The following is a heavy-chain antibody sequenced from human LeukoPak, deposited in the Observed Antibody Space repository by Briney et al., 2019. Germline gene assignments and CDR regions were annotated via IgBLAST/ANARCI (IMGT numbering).Heavy chain of an antibody. CDR2: INHSGST. V-gene: IGHV4-34*01. J-gene: IGHJ2*01. CDR1: GGSFSGYY. Sequence: SETLSLTCAVYGGSFSGYYWSWIRQPPGKGLEWIGEINHSGSTNYNPSLKSRVTISVDTSKNQFSLKLSSVTAADTAVYYCARGRKLGIVWYFDLWGRGTLVTVSS. CDR3: ARGRKLGIVWYFDL. D-gene: IGHD7-27*01.